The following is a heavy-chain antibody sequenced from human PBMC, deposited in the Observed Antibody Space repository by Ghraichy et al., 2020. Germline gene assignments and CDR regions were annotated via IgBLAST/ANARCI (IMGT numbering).Heavy chain of an antibody. Sequence: ASVKVSCKVSGYTLTELSMHWVRQAPGKGLEGMGGFDPEDGETIYAQKFQGRVTMTEDTSTDTAYMELSSLRSEDTAVYYCATVSFNSVPNAFDIWGQGTMVTVSS. D-gene: IGHD2/OR15-2a*01. V-gene: IGHV1-24*01. J-gene: IGHJ3*02. CDR2: FDPEDGET. CDR3: ATVSFNSVPNAFDI. CDR1: GYTLTELS.